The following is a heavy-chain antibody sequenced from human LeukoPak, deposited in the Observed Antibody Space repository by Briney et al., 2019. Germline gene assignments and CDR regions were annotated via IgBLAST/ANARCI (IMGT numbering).Heavy chain of an antibody. CDR3: TRAASSGPLFTYHMDV. Sequence: SETLSLTCSVSGGSIRSSDDYWGFVRQTPGKGLEWMGSIYYTGSSHYNPSLKSRATISVDTSKNQFSLKLTSVTAADTAVYYCTRAASSGPLFTYHMDVWGKGTTVTVSS. CDR1: GGSIRSSDDY. D-gene: IGHD3-22*01. J-gene: IGHJ6*03. CDR2: IYYTGSS. V-gene: IGHV4-39*07.